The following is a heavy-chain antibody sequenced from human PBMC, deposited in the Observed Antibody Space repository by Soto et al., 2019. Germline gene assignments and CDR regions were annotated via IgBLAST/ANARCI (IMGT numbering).Heavy chain of an antibody. Sequence: EVQLLESRGGLVQPGGALRLSCAAAGFTFNTYAMSWVRQAPGKGLEWVSAISGGGDTTSYADSVKGRFTVSRDGSKNTLYLQTNSLRAEDTAVYYCAKGRGGSGSLTPRVDFLGQGTLVTVSS. D-gene: IGHD3-10*01. J-gene: IGHJ4*02. CDR2: ISGGGDTT. CDR3: AKGRGGSGSLTPRVDF. CDR1: GFTFNTYA. V-gene: IGHV3-23*01.